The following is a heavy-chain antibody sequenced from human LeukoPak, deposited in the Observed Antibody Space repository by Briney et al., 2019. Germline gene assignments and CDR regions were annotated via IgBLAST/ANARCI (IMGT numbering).Heavy chain of an antibody. CDR2: ISSSSSTI. J-gene: IGHJ4*02. V-gene: IGHV3-48*04. D-gene: IGHD3-22*01. CDR1: GFTFSSYS. CDR3: ARVWSSGYTKDY. Sequence: GGSLRLSCAASGFTFSSYSIDWVRQAPGKGLEWLSYISSSSSTIYYADSVEGRFTISRDIAKNSVYLQMNSLRAEDTAVYYCARVWSSGYTKDYWGQGTLVTVSS.